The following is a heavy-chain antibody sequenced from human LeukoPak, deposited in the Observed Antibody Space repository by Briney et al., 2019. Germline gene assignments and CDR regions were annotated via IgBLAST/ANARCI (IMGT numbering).Heavy chain of an antibody. CDR2: ISRSGSTI. CDR3: ARDYDFWSGFDY. J-gene: IGHJ4*02. CDR1: GFTFSSYE. V-gene: IGHV3-48*03. Sequence: GGSLRLSCAAYGFTFSSYEMNWVRQAPGKGLEWVSYISRSGSTIYYADSVKGRFTISRDNAKNSLYLQMNSLRAEDTAVYYCARDYDFWSGFDYWGQGTLVTVSS. D-gene: IGHD3-3*01.